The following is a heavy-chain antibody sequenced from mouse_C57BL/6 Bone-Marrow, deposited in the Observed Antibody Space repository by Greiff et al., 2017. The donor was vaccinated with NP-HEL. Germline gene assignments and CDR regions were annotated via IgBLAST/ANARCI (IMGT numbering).Heavy chain of an antibody. CDR2: ILPGSGST. D-gene: IGHD2-2*01. CDR3: ARYPLYDGYDGWYFDV. V-gene: IGHV1-9*01. Sequence: QVQLQQSGAELMKPGASVKLSCKATGYTFTGYWIEWVKQRPGHGLEWIGEILPGSGSTNYNEKFKGKATFTADTSSNTAYMQLSSLTTEDSAIYYCARYPLYDGYDGWYFDVWGTGTTVTVSS. J-gene: IGHJ1*03. CDR1: GYTFTGYW.